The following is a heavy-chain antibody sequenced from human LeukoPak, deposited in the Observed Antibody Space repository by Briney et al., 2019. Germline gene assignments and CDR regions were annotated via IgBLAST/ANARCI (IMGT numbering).Heavy chain of an antibody. Sequence: GGSLRLSCAASGFSFSSNAMHWVRQAPGKGLEWVAVISYDGSNKYYPDSVKGRFTISRDNSKNTLYLQMNSLRVDDTAVYYFVSSTRIYDGPDDLLDYWGQGTLVTVSS. V-gene: IGHV3-30*04. CDR1: GFSFSSNA. CDR2: ISYDGSNK. D-gene: IGHD3-3*01. J-gene: IGHJ4*02. CDR3: VSSTRIYDGPDDLLDY.